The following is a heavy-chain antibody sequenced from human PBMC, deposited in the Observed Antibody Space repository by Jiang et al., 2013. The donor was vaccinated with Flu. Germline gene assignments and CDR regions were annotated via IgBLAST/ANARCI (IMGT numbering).Heavy chain of an antibody. CDR2: IYYSGST. CDR3: ARGYFYYYYAMDV. J-gene: IGHJ6*02. CDR1: GDSISSSY. V-gene: IGHV4-59*01. Sequence: GLVKPSETLSLTCTVSGDSISSSYWIWIRQPPGKGLEWIGYIYYSGSTNYNPSLKSRVTISVDTSKNQFSLKLSSVTAADTAVYYCARGYFYYYYAMDVWGQGTTVTVSS.